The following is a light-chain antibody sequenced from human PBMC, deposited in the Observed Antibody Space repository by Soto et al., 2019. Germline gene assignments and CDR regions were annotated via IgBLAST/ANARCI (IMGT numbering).Light chain of an antibody. V-gene: IGKV1-9*01. CDR1: QGISSY. J-gene: IGKJ2*01. CDR3: QQVNSYPYT. Sequence: DIQLTQSPSFLSASVGDRVTITCRASQGISSYLAWYQQKPGKAPKLLIYAASTLQSGVPSRFSGSGSGTEFTLTISSLQPEDFATYYCQQVNSYPYTFGQGTKVDIK. CDR2: AAS.